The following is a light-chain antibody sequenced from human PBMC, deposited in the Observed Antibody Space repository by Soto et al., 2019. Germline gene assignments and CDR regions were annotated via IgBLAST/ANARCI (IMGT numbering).Light chain of an antibody. CDR3: LLSFGGARV. Sequence: QAVVTQEPSLTVSPGGTVTLTRGSSTGPVTSGQYPYWFQQKPGQAPRTLIYDTTNRHSWTPARFSGSLLGGKAALTLSGAQPEDEAVFYCLLSFGGARVFGGGTQLTVL. J-gene: IGLJ3*02. CDR2: DTT. CDR1: TGPVTSGQY. V-gene: IGLV7-46*01.